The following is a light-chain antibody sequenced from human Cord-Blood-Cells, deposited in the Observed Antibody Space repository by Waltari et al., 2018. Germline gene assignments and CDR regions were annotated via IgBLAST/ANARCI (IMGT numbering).Light chain of an antibody. CDR1: QGISSA. J-gene: IGKJ5*01. Sequence: AIQLTQSPSSLSASVGGRVTITCRASQGISSALAWDQQKPGKAPKLLIYDASSLESGVPSRFSGSGSGTDFALTISSLQPEDFATYYCQQFNNYPITFGQGTRLEIK. CDR2: DAS. CDR3: QQFNNYPIT. V-gene: IGKV1D-13*01.